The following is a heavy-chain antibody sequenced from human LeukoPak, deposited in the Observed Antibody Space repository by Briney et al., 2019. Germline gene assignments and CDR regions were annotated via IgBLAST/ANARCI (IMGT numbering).Heavy chain of an antibody. J-gene: IGHJ4*02. D-gene: IGHD6-13*01. V-gene: IGHV3-30*02. CDR3: ARQVYSSSWSYYFEY. CDR2: IRYDGSNK. CDR1: GFTFSSYG. Sequence: PGGSLRLSCAASGFTFSSYGMHWVRQAPGKGLEWVAFIRYDGSNKYYADSVKGRFTISRDNSKNTLYLQMNSLRAEDTAVYYCARQVYSSSWSYYFEYWARESWSPSPQ.